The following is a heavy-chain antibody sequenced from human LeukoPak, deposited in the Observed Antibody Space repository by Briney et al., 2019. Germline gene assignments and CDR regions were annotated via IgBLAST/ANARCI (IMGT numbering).Heavy chain of an antibody. D-gene: IGHD3-22*01. J-gene: IGHJ4*01. CDR1: GFTVSSNY. V-gene: IGHV3-53*01. CDR3: ARHSLTHHYDNSGYYGPGDY. CDR2: IYSGGST. Sequence: GGSLRLSCAASGFTVSSNYMSWVRQAPGKGLEWVSVIYSGGSTYYADSVKGRFTISRDNSKNTLYLQMNSLRAEDTAVYYCARHSLTHHYDNSGYYGPGDYWGHGTMVT.